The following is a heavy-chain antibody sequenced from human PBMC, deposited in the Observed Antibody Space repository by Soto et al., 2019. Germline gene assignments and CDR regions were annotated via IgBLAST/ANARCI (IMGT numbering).Heavy chain of an antibody. CDR1: GFTFSSYG. V-gene: IGHV3-30*18. D-gene: IGHD3-22*01. CDR3: AKSEGEGITTINWFDP. CDR2: ISYDGSNK. J-gene: IGHJ5*02. Sequence: GGSLRLSCAASGFTFSSYGMHWVRQAPGKGLEWVAVISYDGSNKYYADSVKGRFTISRDNSKNTLYLQMNSLRAEDTAVYYCAKSEGEGITTINWFDPWGQGTLVTVSS.